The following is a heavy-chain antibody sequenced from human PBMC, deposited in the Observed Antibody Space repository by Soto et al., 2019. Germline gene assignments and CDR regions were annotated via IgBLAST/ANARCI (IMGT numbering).Heavy chain of an antibody. CDR2: IYNGDNT. D-gene: IGHD1-26*01. V-gene: IGHV3-53*02. CDR3: SRDWGYSPED. J-gene: IGHJ4*02. CDR1: GFTVSTNH. Sequence: EVQLVETGGGLIQPGGSLRLSCAASGFTVSTNHMSWVRQAPGKGLEWVSLIYNGDNTYYADSVKGRFTISRDNSKNTLYLQMNSLRADDTAVYYCSRDWGYSPEDWGQGTLVTVFS.